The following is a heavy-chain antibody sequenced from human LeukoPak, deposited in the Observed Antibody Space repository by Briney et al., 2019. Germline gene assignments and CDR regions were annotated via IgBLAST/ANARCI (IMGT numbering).Heavy chain of an antibody. CDR3: ARDSGTTGEVKFDP. CDR2: IYHSGIT. CDR1: GGSVSSSNW. V-gene: IGHV4-4*02. Sequence: SGTLSLTCAVSGGSVSSSNWWSWVRQPPGKGLEWIGEIYHSGITNYNPSLNSRVTISVDKSKNQFSLNLSSVTAADTAVYYCARDSGTTGEVKFDPWGQGSLVTVSS. D-gene: IGHD3-10*01. J-gene: IGHJ5*02.